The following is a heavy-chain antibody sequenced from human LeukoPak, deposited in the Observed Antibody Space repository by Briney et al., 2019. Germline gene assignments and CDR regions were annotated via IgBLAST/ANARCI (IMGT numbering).Heavy chain of an antibody. Sequence: GGSLRLSCTASGFTFSDYSVNWVRQAPGKGLEWVSCITGISDIYYADSVKGRFTISRDNAKNSVYLQMNSLRAEDTAVYYCAKDKSRAYYGSGSYKYWGQGTLVTVSS. D-gene: IGHD3-10*01. CDR2: ITGISDI. V-gene: IGHV3-69-1*01. J-gene: IGHJ4*02. CDR3: AKDKSRAYYGSGSYKY. CDR1: GFTFSDYS.